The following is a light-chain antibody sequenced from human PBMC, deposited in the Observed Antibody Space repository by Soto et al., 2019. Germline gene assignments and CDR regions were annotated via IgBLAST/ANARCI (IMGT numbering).Light chain of an antibody. CDR3: QKYNSAPCT. V-gene: IGKV1-27*01. J-gene: IGKJ1*01. CDR2: VAS. CDR1: QGISNY. Sequence: DIQMTQSPSSPSASVGDSVTITCRASQGISNYLAWYQQQPGKVPKLVIYVASTLQSGVPSRFSASGSGTDFMLSISSMQSSGGETSYCQKYNSAPCTFGQGTKVDIK.